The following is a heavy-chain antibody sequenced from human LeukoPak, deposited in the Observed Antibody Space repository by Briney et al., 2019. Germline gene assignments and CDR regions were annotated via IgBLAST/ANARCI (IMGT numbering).Heavy chain of an antibody. Sequence: SETLSLTCTVSGGSISSHYWSWIRQPPGKGLEWIGYIYYSGSTNYNPSLKSRVTISVDTSKNQFSLKLSSVTAADTAVYYCARDNVVVVPAATYNWFDPWGQGTLVTVSS. CDR1: GGSISSHY. CDR2: IYYSGST. V-gene: IGHV4-59*11. CDR3: ARDNVVVVPAATYNWFDP. J-gene: IGHJ5*02. D-gene: IGHD2-2*01.